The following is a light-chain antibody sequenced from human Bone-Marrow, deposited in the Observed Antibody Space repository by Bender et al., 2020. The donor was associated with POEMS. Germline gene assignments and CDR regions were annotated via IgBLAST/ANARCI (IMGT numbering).Light chain of an antibody. CDR2: AVS. Sequence: QPALTQPRSLSGSPGQSVTISCTGTSSDVGNYIYVSWYQQYPGKVPKLIIYAVSQRPSGVPDRFSGSKSGNTASLTISGLQTEDEADYYCCSYAGGHSHVAFGGGTRLTVL. CDR1: SSDVGNYIY. CDR3: CSYAGGHSHVA. V-gene: IGLV2-11*01. J-gene: IGLJ2*01.